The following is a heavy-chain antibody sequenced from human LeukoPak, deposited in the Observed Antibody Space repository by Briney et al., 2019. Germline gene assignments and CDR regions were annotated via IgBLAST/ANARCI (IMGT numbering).Heavy chain of an antibody. CDR2: IYYSGST. Sequence: SETLSLTCTVSGGSIGSYYWSWIRWPPGKGLEYIGYIYYSGSTNYNPSLKSRVTISVDTSKNQFSLKLSSVTAADTAVYYCARHSTRGGDFDYWGQGTLVTVAS. CDR3: ARHSTRGGDFDY. CDR1: GGSIGSYY. V-gene: IGHV4-59*08. J-gene: IGHJ4*02. D-gene: IGHD2-21*01.